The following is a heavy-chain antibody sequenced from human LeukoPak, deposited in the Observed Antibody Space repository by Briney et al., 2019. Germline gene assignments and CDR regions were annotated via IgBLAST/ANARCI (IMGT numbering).Heavy chain of an antibody. CDR2: INPSGGST. CDR1: GGTFSSYA. CDR3: ARDGIAVAGTPFALCDY. Sequence: GASVKVSCKASGGTFSSYAISWVRQAPGQGLEWMGIINPSGGSTSYAQKFQGRVTMTRDTSTSTVYMELSSLRSEDTAVYYCARDGIAVAGTPFALCDYWGQGTLVTVSS. D-gene: IGHD6-19*01. J-gene: IGHJ4*02. V-gene: IGHV1-46*01.